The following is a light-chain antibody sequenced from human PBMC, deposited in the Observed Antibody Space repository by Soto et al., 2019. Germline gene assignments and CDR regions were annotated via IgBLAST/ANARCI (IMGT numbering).Light chain of an antibody. CDR3: QSYDSSLSGWV. V-gene: IGLV1-40*01. CDR2: GNI. J-gene: IGLJ2*01. CDR1: SSNIGAGHD. Sequence: QSVLTQPPSVSAAPGQRVTISCTGSSSNIGAGHDVHWYRQLPGTAPKLIIYGNINRPSGVPDRFSGSQSGTSTSLAITGLQAEDEADYYCQSYDSSLSGWVFGGGTKLTVL.